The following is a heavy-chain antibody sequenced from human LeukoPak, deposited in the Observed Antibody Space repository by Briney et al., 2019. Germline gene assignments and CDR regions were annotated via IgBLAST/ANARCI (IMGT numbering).Heavy chain of an antibody. D-gene: IGHD6-19*01. CDR3: ARAEVAGPICYSFDY. CDR1: GYTFTGDY. Sequence: ASVKVSCKASGYTFTGDYMHWVRQAPGQGLEWMGWINPNSGGTNYAQKFQGWVTMTRDTSISTAYMELSRLRSDDTAVYYCARAEVAGPICYSFDYWGQGTLVTVSS. V-gene: IGHV1-2*04. CDR2: INPNSGGT. J-gene: IGHJ4*02.